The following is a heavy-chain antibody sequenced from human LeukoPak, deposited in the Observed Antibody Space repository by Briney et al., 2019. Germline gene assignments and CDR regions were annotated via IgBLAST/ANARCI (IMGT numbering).Heavy chain of an antibody. V-gene: IGHV1-24*01. J-gene: IGHJ4*02. CDR1: GYTLTELS. CDR2: FDPEDGET. Sequence: ASVKVSCKVSGYTLTELSMHWVRQAPGKGREWMGGFDPEDGETIYAQKFQGRVTMTEDTSTDTAYMELSSLRSEDTAVYYCATAYSGSYQASFTLFDYWGQGTLVTVSS. CDR3: ATAYSGSYQASFTLFDY. D-gene: IGHD1-26*01.